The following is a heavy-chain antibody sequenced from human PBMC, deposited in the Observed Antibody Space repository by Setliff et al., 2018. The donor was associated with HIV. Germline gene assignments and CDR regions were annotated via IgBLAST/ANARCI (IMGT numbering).Heavy chain of an antibody. CDR2: IYYSGST. J-gene: IGHJ4*02. CDR3: ATDGGDSGNFWSGYFR. CDR1: GGSIRSHY. V-gene: IGHV4-59*11. D-gene: IGHD3-3*01. Sequence: SETLSLTCTVSGGSIRSHYWSWIRQAPGKGLEWIGNIYYSGSTNYNPSLKSRVTISVDTSKNQFSLKLSSVTAADTAVYYCATDGGDSGNFWSGYFRWGQGTLVTVSS.